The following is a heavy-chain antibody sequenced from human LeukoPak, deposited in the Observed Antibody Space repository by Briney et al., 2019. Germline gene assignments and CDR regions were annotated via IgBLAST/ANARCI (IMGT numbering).Heavy chain of an antibody. Sequence: PGGSLRLSCAASGFTFSSYWMSWVRQAPGKGLEWVANIKQDGSEKYYVDSVKGRFTISRDNAKNSLYLQMNSLRVEDTAVYYCAREPQQFLEWLLDASPDYYYYMDVWGKGTTVTVSS. D-gene: IGHD3-3*01. J-gene: IGHJ6*03. V-gene: IGHV3-7*01. CDR3: AREPQQFLEWLLDASPDYYYYMDV. CDR2: IKQDGSEK. CDR1: GFTFSSYW.